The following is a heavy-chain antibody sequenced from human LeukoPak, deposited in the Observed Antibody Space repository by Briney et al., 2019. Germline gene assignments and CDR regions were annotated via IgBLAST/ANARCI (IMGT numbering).Heavy chain of an antibody. CDR3: AKSGSAFDI. CDR2: ISWDGGST. CDR1: GFTLSTYS. J-gene: IGHJ3*02. D-gene: IGHD6-25*01. Sequence: GGSLRLSCAASGFTLSTYSLNWVRQAPGKGLEWVSLISWDGGSTYYADSVKGRFTISRDNSKNSLYLQMNSLRAEDTALYYCAKSGSAFDIWGQGTMVTVSS. V-gene: IGHV3-43D*03.